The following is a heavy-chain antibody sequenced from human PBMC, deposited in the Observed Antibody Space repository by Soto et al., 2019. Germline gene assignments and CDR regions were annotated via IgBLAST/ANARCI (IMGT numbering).Heavy chain of an antibody. CDR2: ISYDGNNK. V-gene: IGHV3-30-3*01. CDR1: GFTYSTYT. J-gene: IGHJ4*02. CDR3: ARRQSVDTAMVTGFDY. D-gene: IGHD5-18*01. Sequence: GGSLRLSCAASGFTYSTYTMHWVRQAPGKGLEWVAVISYDGNNKFYADSVKGRFTISRDSTKQTLYLQMNSLRAEDTAVYYCARRQSVDTAMVTGFDYWGQGTLVTVSS.